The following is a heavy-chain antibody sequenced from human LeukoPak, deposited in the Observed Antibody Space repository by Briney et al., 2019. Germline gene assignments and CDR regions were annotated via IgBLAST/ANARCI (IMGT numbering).Heavy chain of an antibody. CDR3: IREIIIPASASLGY. CDR2: INTDGSTI. V-gene: IGHV3-74*01. J-gene: IGHJ4*01. Sequence: GGSLRLSCAASGFTFSSYWMHWVRQAAGEGLVWVSRINTDGSTINYADSVKGRFTISRDNAKNTLYLQMNSLRAEDTAVYYCIREIIIPASASLGYWGQGTLVTVSS. CDR1: GFTFSSYW. D-gene: IGHD6-13*01.